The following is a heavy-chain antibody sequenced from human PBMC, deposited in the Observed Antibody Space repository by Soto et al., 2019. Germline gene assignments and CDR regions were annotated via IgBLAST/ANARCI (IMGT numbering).Heavy chain of an antibody. Sequence: QVQLVQSGAEEKKPGASVRVSCKTSGYTFTTYSIHWVRQAPGQRLEWMGWIRTGNGDTRYSQEFQGRVTLIRDTPASTAYMELSSLRSEDTAVYYCASDGYCNGPHCYSVHWGQGTLVTVSS. V-gene: IGHV1-3*05. CDR1: GYTFTTYS. D-gene: IGHD2-15*01. CDR3: ASDGYCNGPHCYSVH. CDR2: IRTGNGDT. J-gene: IGHJ4*02.